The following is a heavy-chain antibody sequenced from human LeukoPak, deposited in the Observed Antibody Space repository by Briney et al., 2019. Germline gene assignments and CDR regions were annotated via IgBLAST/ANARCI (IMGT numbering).Heavy chain of an antibody. CDR3: AKDTPRWGSYSLDY. CDR1: GYAFTGYY. D-gene: IGHD1-26*01. CDR2: INPNSGGT. J-gene: IGHJ4*02. V-gene: IGHV1-2*02. Sequence: GASVKVSCKASGYAFTGYYMHWVRQAPGQGLEWMGWINPNSGGTNYAQKFQGRVTMTRDTSISTAYMELSRLRSDDTAVYYCAKDTPRWGSYSLDYWGQGTLVTVSS.